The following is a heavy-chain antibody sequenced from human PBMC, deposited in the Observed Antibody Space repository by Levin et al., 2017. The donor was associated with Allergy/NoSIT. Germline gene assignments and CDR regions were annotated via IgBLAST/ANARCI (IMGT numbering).Heavy chain of an antibody. CDR2: IIPIFGTA. D-gene: IGHD3-10*01. V-gene: IGHV1-69*13. CDR1: GGTFSSYA. CDR3: ARGGFGPIEPPRFGYYGMDV. J-gene: IGHJ6*02. Sequence: GASVKVSCKASGGTFSSYAISWVRQAPGQGLEWMGGIIPIFGTANYAQKFQGRVTITADESTSTAYMELSSLRSEDTAVYYCARGGFGPIEPPRFGYYGMDVWGQGTTVTVSS.